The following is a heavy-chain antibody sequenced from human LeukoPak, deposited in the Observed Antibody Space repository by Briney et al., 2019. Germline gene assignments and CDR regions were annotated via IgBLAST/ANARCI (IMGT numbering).Heavy chain of an antibody. J-gene: IGHJ4*02. CDR2: IRYDGSNK. Sequence: PGGSLRLSCVASGFNFSSHGMRWVRQAPGKGLEWVAFIRYDGSNKYYADSVKGRFTISRDNSKNTLYLQMNSLRAEDTAVYYCARAKDYDYVWGSYRHSYYFDYWGQGTLVTVSS. CDR1: GFNFSSHG. CDR3: ARAKDYDYVWGSYRHSYYFDY. D-gene: IGHD3-16*02. V-gene: IGHV3-30*02.